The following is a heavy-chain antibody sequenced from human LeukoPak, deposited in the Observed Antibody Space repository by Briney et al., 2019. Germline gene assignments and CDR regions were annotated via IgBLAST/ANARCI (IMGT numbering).Heavy chain of an antibody. Sequence: GSSVKVSCKASGGTFSSYAISWVRQAPGQGLEWMGRIIPILGIANYAQKFQGRVTITADKSTSTAYMELSSLRSEDTAVYYCARGRYDSSGYYYGRTFYFDYWGQGTLVTVSS. CDR1: GGTFSSYA. CDR3: ARGRYDSSGYYYGRTFYFDY. J-gene: IGHJ4*02. CDR2: IIPILGIA. D-gene: IGHD3-22*01. V-gene: IGHV1-69*04.